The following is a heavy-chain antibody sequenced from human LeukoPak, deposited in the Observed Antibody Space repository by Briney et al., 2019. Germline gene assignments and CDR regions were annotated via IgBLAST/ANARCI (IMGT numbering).Heavy chain of an antibody. V-gene: IGHV4-34*01. J-gene: IGHJ5*02. D-gene: IGHD2-15*01. CDR1: GGSFSGYY. CDR2: INHSGST. Sequence: PSETLSLTCAVYGGSFSGYYWSWIRQPPGKGLEWIGEINHSGSTNYNPSLKSRVTISVDTSKNQFSLKLSSVTAADTAVYYCARFRGCSGGSCYSAGRDWFDPWGQGTLVTVSS. CDR3: ARFRGCSGGSCYSAGRDWFDP.